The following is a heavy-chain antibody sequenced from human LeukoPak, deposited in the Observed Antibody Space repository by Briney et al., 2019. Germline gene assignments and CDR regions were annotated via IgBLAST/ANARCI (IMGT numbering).Heavy chain of an antibody. CDR2: TYYRSTWYN. J-gene: IGHJ5*02. V-gene: IGHV6-1*01. D-gene: IGHD2-2*01. CDR3: ARRLTQYDCFDP. CDR1: GDSVSSNSVT. Sequence: TSQTLSLTCAISGDSVSSNSVTWNWIRQSPSRGLEWLGRTYYRSTWYNDYAVSVRGRITVNPDTSKNQFSLHLNSVTREDTAVYYCARRLTQYDCFDPWGQGILVTVSS.